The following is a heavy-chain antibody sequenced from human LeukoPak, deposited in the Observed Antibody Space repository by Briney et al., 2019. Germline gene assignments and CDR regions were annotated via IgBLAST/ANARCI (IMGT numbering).Heavy chain of an antibody. V-gene: IGHV3-23*01. CDR3: AKDLVKPYYGSGSYYNLPEYFQH. D-gene: IGHD3-10*01. J-gene: IGHJ1*01. CDR2: ISGSGGST. Sequence: GGSLRLSCAASGFTFSSYGMSWVRQAPGKGLEWVSAISGSGGSTYYADSVKGRFTISRDNSKNTLYLQMNSLRAEDTAVYYCAKDLVKPYYGSGSYYNLPEYFQHWGQGTLVTVSS. CDR1: GFTFSSYG.